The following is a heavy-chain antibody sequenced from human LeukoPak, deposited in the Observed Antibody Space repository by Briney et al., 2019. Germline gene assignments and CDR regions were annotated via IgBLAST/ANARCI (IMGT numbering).Heavy chain of an antibody. V-gene: IGHV4-61*02. CDR3: ARRPDLSPYYFDY. D-gene: IGHD3-3*01. J-gene: IGHJ4*02. Sequence: PSQTLSLTCTVSGGSISSGSYYWSWIRQPAGKGLEWIGRIYTSGSTNYNPSLKSRVTISVDTSKNQFSLKLSSVTAADTAVYYCARRPDLSPYYFDYWGQGTLVTVSS. CDR1: GGSISSGSYY. CDR2: IYTSGST.